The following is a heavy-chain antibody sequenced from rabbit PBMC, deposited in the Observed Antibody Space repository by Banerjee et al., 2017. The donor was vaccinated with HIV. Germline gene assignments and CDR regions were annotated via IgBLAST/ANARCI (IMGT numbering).Heavy chain of an antibody. D-gene: IGHD6-1*01. CDR2: IYAGSSGT. CDR3: ARDSAGGTGYAFNL. V-gene: IGHV1S40*01. Sequence: QSLEESGGDLVKPGASLTLTCTASGFSFSSNYYMCWVRQAPGKGLEWIACIYAGSSGTYYASWAKGRFTISKTSSTTVTLQMTSLTAADTATYFCARDSAGGTGYAFNLWGPGTLVTVS. CDR1: GFSFSSNYY. J-gene: IGHJ4*01.